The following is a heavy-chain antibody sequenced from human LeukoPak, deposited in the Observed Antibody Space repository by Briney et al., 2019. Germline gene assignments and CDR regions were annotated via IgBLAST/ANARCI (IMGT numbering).Heavy chain of an antibody. CDR1: GFTFSSYA. Sequence: GGSLRLSCAASGFTFSSYAMSWVRQAPGKGLEWVSAISGSGGSTYYADSMKGRFTISRDNSKNTLYLQMNSLRAEDTAVYYCAKVLSSYSGSYYGYFDYWGQGTLVTVSS. CDR3: AKVLSSYSGSYYGYFDY. D-gene: IGHD1-26*01. V-gene: IGHV3-23*01. CDR2: ISGSGGST. J-gene: IGHJ4*02.